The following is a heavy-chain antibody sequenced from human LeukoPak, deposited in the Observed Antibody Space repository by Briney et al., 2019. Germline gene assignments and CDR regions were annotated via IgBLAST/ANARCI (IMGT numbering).Heavy chain of an antibody. CDR2: ISSTSNYI. J-gene: IGHJ4*02. V-gene: IGHV3-21*01. CDR1: GFTFSNYW. D-gene: IGHD4-11*01. Sequence: GGSLRLSCVASGFTFSNYWMLWVRQAPGKGLEWVSSISSTSNYIYYADSVKGRFTISRDNAKNSLYLQMNSLRADDTAVYFCAREGYSTACDYWGQGTLVTVSS. CDR3: AREGYSTACDY.